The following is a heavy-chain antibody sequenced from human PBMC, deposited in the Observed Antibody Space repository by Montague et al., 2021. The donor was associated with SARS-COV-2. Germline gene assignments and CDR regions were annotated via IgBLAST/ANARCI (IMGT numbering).Heavy chain of an antibody. CDR2: IGWXXXK. CDR3: ARSYYDILTAYYTPFDY. D-gene: IGHD3-9*01. J-gene: IGHJ4*02. CDR1: GFSLSTSGMR. Sequence: PALVKPTQTLTLTGTFPGFSLSTSGMRASWIRQPPGKALEWLARIGWXXXKFYSTSLKTRLTISKDTSKNQVVLTMTNMDPVDTATYYCARSYYDILTAYYTPFDYWGQGTLVTVSS. V-gene: IGHV2-70*04.